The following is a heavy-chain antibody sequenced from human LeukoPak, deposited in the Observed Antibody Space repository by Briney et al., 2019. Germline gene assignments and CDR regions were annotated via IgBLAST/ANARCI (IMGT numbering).Heavy chain of an antibody. CDR2: IDRDGGRI. CDR3: VRGNDYGGPHY. D-gene: IGHD4-23*01. V-gene: IGHV3-74*01. Sequence: PGGSLRLSCAASGFTFSSYWMHWVRQAPGKGLVWVSRIDRDGGRINYADSVKGRFTISRDNGKNTLFLQMNSLRAEDAAVYYCVRGNDYGGPHYWGQGTLVTVSS. CDR1: GFTFSSYW. J-gene: IGHJ4*02.